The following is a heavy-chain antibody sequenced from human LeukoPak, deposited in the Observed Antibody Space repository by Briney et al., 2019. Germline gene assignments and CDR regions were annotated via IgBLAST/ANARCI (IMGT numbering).Heavy chain of an antibody. V-gene: IGHV3-7*01. J-gene: IGHJ4*02. CDR2: IRQDGSEK. CDR3: ARDPYKGATTTSPIDY. Sequence: GGSLRLSRAASGLTFSSYWMSWLRQAPGKGLEWVANIRQDGSEKYYVDSVKGRFTISRQNAKNSLYLQMNSLRAEDTAVYYCARDPYKGATTTSPIDYWGQGTLVTVSS. CDR1: GLTFSSYW. D-gene: IGHD1-26*01.